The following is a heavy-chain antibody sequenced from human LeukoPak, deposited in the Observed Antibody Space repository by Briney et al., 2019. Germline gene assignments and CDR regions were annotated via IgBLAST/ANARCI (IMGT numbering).Heavy chain of an antibody. Sequence: ASETLSLTCAVYGGSFSGYYWSWIRQPPGKGLEWIGEINHSGSTNYNPSLKSRVTISVDTSKNQFSLKLSSVTAADTAAYYCARPVPMDVWGQGTTVTVSS. D-gene: IGHD6-6*01. CDR3: ARPVPMDV. CDR2: INHSGST. CDR1: GGSFSGYY. V-gene: IGHV4-34*01. J-gene: IGHJ6*02.